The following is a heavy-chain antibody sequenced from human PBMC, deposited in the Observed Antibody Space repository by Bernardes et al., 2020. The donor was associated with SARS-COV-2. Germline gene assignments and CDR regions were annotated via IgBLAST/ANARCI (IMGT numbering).Heavy chain of an antibody. V-gene: IGHV3-74*01. D-gene: IGHD6-19*01. Sequence: SLRLSCAASGFTFRNFWMHWVRQVPGKGLVWVSRIDSDGTSTTYADSVKGRFTISRDNANNTLFLQMSSLRAEDTALYYCVRVNEVVAGRRSPGYWGRGTLVTVSS. CDR2: IDSDGTST. J-gene: IGHJ4*02. CDR3: VRVNEVVAGRRSPGY. CDR1: GFTFRNFW.